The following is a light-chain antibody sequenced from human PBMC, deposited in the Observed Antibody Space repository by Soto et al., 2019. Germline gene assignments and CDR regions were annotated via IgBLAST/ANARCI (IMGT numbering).Light chain of an antibody. Sequence: SYELTQPPSVSVSPGQTASITCSGDKLGDKYASWYQQKPGQSPVVVIYQDIKRPSAIPERFSGSNSGNTATLTINGTQAMDEADYYCQAWDTSTVVFGGGTQLTVL. J-gene: IGLJ2*01. CDR3: QAWDTSTVV. CDR1: KLGDKY. V-gene: IGLV3-1*01. CDR2: QDI.